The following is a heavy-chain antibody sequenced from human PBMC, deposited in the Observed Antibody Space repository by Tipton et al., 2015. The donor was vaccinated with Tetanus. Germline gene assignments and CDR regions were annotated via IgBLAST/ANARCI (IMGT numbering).Heavy chain of an antibody. CDR2: INHSGST. V-gene: IGHV4-34*01. D-gene: IGHD2-15*01. CDR1: GGSFTGHY. Sequence: TLSLTCGVDGGSFTGHYWTWIRQAPGKGLEWIGEINHSGSTNYKSSLLSRAAISVDTSKNQFSLRLKYVTAADTAVYFCARGRSAASFVFFDHLGPGTLVTVSS. J-gene: IGHJ4*02. CDR3: ARGRSAASFVFFDH.